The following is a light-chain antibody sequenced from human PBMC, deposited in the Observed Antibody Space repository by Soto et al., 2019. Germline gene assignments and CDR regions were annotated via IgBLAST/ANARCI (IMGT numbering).Light chain of an antibody. J-gene: IGLJ1*01. CDR2: EVS. CDR1: SSDVGNFNL. Sequence: QSVLTQPASVSGSPGQSITIACAGTSSDVGNFNLVSWYQHHPGKAPKLMIFEVSKRPSGVSNRYSGSKSGNTASLTISGLQAEDEADYYCCSYAGNKIQYVFGTGTKVTVL. CDR3: CSYAGNKIQYV. V-gene: IGLV2-23*02.